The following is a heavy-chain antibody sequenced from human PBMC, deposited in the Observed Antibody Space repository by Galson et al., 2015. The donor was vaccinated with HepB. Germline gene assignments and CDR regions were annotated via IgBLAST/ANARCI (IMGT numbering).Heavy chain of an antibody. J-gene: IGHJ6*02. D-gene: IGHD2-2*01. V-gene: IGHV5-51*01. CDR1: GYSFTSYW. Sequence: QSGAEVKKPGESLKISCKGSGYSFTSYWIGWVRQMPGKGLEWMGIIYPGDSDTRYSPSFQGQVTISADKSISTAYLQWSSLKASDTAMYYCARHLGYCSSTSCYNYYYYGMDVWGQGTTVTVSS. CDR2: IYPGDSDT. CDR3: ARHLGYCSSTSCYNYYYYGMDV.